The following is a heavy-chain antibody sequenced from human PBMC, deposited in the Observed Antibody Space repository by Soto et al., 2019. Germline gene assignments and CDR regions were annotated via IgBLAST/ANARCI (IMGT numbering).Heavy chain of an antibody. J-gene: IGHJ3*02. V-gene: IGHV4-30-4*01. CDR1: GGSISSGDYY. CDR3: ARDNPDAFDI. Sequence: SLTPTRSGGSISSGDYYWIWIRQPPGKGLEWIGYIYYSVSTYYNPSLKSRVTISVDTSKKQFSRKLSSVTAADTAVYCCARDNPDAFDIWGQGTMVTVSS. CDR2: IYYSVST.